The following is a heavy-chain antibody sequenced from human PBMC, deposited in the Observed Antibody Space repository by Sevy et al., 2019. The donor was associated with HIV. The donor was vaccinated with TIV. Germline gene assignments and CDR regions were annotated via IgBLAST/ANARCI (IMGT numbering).Heavy chain of an antibody. CDR2: INPNTGGT. CDR3: ARLSGIAVLDGGGDGY. V-gene: IGHV1-2*02. J-gene: IGHJ4*02. D-gene: IGHD6-19*01. CDR1: GYTFTGYY. Sequence: ASVKVSCKASGYTFTGYYMHWVRQAPGQGLEWMGWINPNTGGTTYAQKFQGRVTMTRDTSISTAYMGLSRLSSDDTAVYFCARLSGIAVLDGGGDGYWGQGTLVTVSS.